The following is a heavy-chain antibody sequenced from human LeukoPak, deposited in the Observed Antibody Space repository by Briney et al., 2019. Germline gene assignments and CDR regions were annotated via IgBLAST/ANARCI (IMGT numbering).Heavy chain of an antibody. Sequence: GGSLRLSCAASGFTFSSYAMSWVRQAPGKGLEWVSGISGSGDNTYYADSVKGRFTISRDNSKNTLDVQVNSLGTEDTAAYYCAKGSYYDRSGSFDFDYWGQGTLFTVSS. V-gene: IGHV3-23*01. CDR3: AKGSYYDRSGSFDFDY. D-gene: IGHD3-22*01. CDR2: ISGSGDNT. CDR1: GFTFSSYA. J-gene: IGHJ4*02.